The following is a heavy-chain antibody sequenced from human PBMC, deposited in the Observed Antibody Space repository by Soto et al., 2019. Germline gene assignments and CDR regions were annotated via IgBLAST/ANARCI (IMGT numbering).Heavy chain of an antibody. Sequence: EVQLVESGGGLVKPGGSLRLSCAASGFTFSSYSMHWVRQAPGKGLEWVSSISSSSSYIYYADSVKGRFTISRDNAKNSLYLQMNSLRAEDTAVYDCARDPYYYDTSGYYYWGQGTLVTVSS. V-gene: IGHV3-21*01. CDR1: GFTFSSYS. CDR2: ISSSSSYI. J-gene: IGHJ4*02. D-gene: IGHD3-22*01. CDR3: ARDPYYYDTSGYYY.